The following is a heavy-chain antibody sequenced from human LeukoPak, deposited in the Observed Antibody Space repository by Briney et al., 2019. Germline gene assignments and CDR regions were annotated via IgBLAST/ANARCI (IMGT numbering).Heavy chain of an antibody. Sequence: SETLSLTCSVSGGSISSGLYYWSWLRQPPGQGLEWIVSMHYSGSTYYNPSLKSRVTISVDTSKNQYSLRLLSVTAADTSVYYCAKNDRGRPADYWGQGTLVTVSS. CDR1: GGSISSGLYY. J-gene: IGHJ4*02. CDR3: AKNDRGRPADY. V-gene: IGHV4-39*01. CDR2: MHYSGST. D-gene: IGHD1-26*01.